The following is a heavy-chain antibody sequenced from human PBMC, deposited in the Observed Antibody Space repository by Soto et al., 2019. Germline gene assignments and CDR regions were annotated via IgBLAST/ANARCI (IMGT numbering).Heavy chain of an antibody. CDR3: IIHRCGGDCRLPSEAHYYYGMDV. CDR1: GFSLSTSGVG. J-gene: IGHJ6*02. Sequence: QITLKESGPTLVKPTQTLTLTCTFSGFSLSTSGVGVGWIRQPPGKALEWLALIYWDDDKRYSPSLRSRLTISKNNSKNQVVLTTTNMDHPDAAASHCIIHRCGGDCRLPSEAHYYYGMDVWGQGTTVTVSS. D-gene: IGHD2-21*02. V-gene: IGHV2-5*02. CDR2: IYWDDDK.